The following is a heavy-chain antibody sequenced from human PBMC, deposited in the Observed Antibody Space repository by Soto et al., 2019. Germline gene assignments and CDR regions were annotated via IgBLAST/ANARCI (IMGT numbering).Heavy chain of an antibody. CDR1: GYTFTSYG. D-gene: IGHD6-13*01. Sequence: GASVKVSCKASGYTFTSYGISWVRQATGQGLEWMGWISAYNGNTNYAQKLQGRVTMTTDTSTSTAYMELRSLRSDDTAVYYCARDGIAAAGTSEGRYYYYYYGMDVWGQGTTVTVSS. CDR3: ARDGIAAAGTSEGRYYYYYYGMDV. V-gene: IGHV1-18*01. J-gene: IGHJ6*02. CDR2: ISAYNGNT.